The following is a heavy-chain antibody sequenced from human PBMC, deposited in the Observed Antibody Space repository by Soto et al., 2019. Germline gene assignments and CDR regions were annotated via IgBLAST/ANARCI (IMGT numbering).Heavy chain of an antibody. CDR3: AKEVYCSGGSCYSGMGHYYYYGMDV. V-gene: IGHV3-30*18. J-gene: IGHJ6*02. CDR1: GFTFSSYG. Sequence: PGGSLRLSCAASGFTFSSYGMHWVRQAPGKGLEWVAVISYDGSNKYYADSVKGRFTISRDNSKNTLYLQMNSLRAEDTAVYYCAKEVYCSGGSCYSGMGHYYYYGMDVWGQGTTVTVSS. D-gene: IGHD2-15*01. CDR2: ISYDGSNK.